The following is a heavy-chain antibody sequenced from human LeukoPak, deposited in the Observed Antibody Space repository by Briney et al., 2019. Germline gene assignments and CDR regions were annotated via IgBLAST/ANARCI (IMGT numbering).Heavy chain of an antibody. V-gene: IGHV3-23*01. D-gene: IGHD2-2*01. J-gene: IGHJ4*02. Sequence: GGSLRLSCAASGFTFSSDSMTWVRQAPGKGLEWVSTISGTGVSIFYADPVKGRFTISRDNFKNTLYLHMTSLSGEDTAIYYCAKDSFSSRWGQGTLVTVCS. CDR2: ISGTGVSI. CDR1: GFTFSSDS. CDR3: AKDSFSSR.